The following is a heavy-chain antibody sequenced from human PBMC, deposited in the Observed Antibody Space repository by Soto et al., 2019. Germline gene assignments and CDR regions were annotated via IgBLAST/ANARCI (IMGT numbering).Heavy chain of an antibody. CDR1: GYTFTSYD. Sequence: QVQLVQSGAEVKKPGASVKVSCKASGYTFTSYDINWVRQATGQGLEWMGWMNPNSGNTGYAQKFEGRVTITRNTSISTAYMELSSLRSEDTAVYYCARGPPYSDYSNYAQGYYYYYMDVWGKGTTVTVSS. J-gene: IGHJ6*03. CDR2: MNPNSGNT. CDR3: ARGPPYSDYSNYAQGYYYYYMDV. D-gene: IGHD4-4*01. V-gene: IGHV1-8*01.